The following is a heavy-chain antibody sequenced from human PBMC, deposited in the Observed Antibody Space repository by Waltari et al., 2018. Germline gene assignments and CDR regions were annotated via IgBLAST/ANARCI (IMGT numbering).Heavy chain of an antibody. J-gene: IGHJ6*02. V-gene: IGHV4-30-4*01. CDR1: GGSISSRSYY. CDR2: VYSDVST. CDR3: ARVTAVTGTGGMDV. D-gene: IGHD6-19*01. Sequence: QVQLQESGPGLVRPSQTLSLICTVSGGSISSRSYYWSWVRQPPGKGLEWIGYVYSDVSTYYHPSLMSRVDISKHTSTNQFSLKLTSVTAADTAVYYCARVTAVTGTGGMDVWGQGTTVIVSS.